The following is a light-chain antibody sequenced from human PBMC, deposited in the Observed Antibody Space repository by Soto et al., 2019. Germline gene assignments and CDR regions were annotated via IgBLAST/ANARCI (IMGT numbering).Light chain of an antibody. Sequence: QSALTQPASVSGSPGQSITISCTGTSSDVGGYEYVSWYQHHPGKAPKLMIYEVSNRPSGVSHRFSGSKSGNTASLTISGLQAEDEADYHCSSYTTANTYVFGTGTKLTVL. CDR3: SSYTTANTYV. V-gene: IGLV2-14*01. CDR1: SSDVGGYEY. J-gene: IGLJ1*01. CDR2: EVS.